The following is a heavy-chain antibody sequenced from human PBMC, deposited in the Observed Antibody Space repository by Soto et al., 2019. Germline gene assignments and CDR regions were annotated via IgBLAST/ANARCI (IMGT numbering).Heavy chain of an antibody. CDR1: GFTFSSNW. D-gene: IGHD2-21*01. V-gene: IGHV3-74*01. CDR3: ARGGHIGHFDF. Sequence: GGSLRLSCAASGFTFSSNWMHWVRQAPGKGLVWVSRINSDGSSTSYADSVKGRFTISRDNAKNTLYLQMNSLRAEDTAVYYCARGGHIGHFDFWGQGTLVTVSS. J-gene: IGHJ4*02. CDR2: INSDGSST.